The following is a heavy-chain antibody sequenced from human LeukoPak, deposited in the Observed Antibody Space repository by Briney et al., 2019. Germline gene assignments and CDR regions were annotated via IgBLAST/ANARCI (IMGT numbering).Heavy chain of an antibody. Sequence: ASVTVSCKASGGTFSSYATSWVRQAPGQGLEWMGGIIPTFGTANYAQKFQGRVTITADESTSTAYMELSSLRSEDTAVYYCARSYCSGGSCYWGYYYYGMDVWGKGTTVTVSS. CDR3: ARSYCSGGSCYWGYYYYGMDV. V-gene: IGHV1-69*13. J-gene: IGHJ6*04. CDR1: GGTFSSYA. D-gene: IGHD2-15*01. CDR2: IIPTFGTA.